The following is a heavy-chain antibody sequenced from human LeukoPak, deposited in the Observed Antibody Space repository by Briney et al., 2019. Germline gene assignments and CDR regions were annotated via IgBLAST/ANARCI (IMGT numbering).Heavy chain of an antibody. J-gene: IGHJ6*03. CDR3: ASGEVPAAIPYVYYYMDV. V-gene: IGHV1-69*05. D-gene: IGHD2-2*02. CDR1: GGTFSSYA. CDR2: VIPIFGTA. Sequence: SVAVSCTASGGTFSSYAISWVRQAPGQGLEWMGGVIPIFGTANYAHTSQGRVTIATDESTSTAYMELSSLRSEDTAVYYCASGEVPAAIPYVYYYMDVGGKGTTVTVSS.